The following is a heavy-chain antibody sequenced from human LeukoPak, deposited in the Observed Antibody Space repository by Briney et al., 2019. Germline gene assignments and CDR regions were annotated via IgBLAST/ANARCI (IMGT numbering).Heavy chain of an antibody. V-gene: IGHV3-48*03. CDR3: ARDPGYYDSSGYSNRRDH. CDR2: ISSSGSTI. D-gene: IGHD3-22*01. J-gene: IGHJ4*02. Sequence: HPGGSLRLSCAASGFTFSSYEMNWVRQAPGKGLEWVSYISSSGSTIYYADSVKGRFTISRDNAKNSLYLQMNSLRAEDTAVYYCARDPGYYDSSGYSNRRDHWGQGTLVTVSS. CDR1: GFTFSSYE.